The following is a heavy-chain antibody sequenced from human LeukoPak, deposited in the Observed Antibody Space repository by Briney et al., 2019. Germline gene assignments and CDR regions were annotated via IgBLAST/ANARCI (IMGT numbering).Heavy chain of an antibody. V-gene: IGHV1-69*13. CDR2: ITPIFGTA. Sequence: SVKVSCKASGGTFSSYAISWVRQAPGQGLEWMGGITPIFGTANYAQKFQGRVTITADESTSTAYMELSSLRSEDTAVYYCARNRWSRYYDFWSGSNDNWFDPWGQGTLVTVSS. D-gene: IGHD3-3*01. CDR3: ARNRWSRYYDFWSGSNDNWFDP. J-gene: IGHJ5*02. CDR1: GGTFSSYA.